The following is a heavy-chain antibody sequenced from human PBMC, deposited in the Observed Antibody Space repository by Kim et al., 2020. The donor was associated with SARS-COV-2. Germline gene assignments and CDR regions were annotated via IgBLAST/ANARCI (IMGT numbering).Heavy chain of an antibody. Sequence: SVKVSCKASGGTFSSYAISWVRQAPGQGLEWMGRIIPILGIANYAQKFQGRVTITADKSTSTAYMELSSLRSEDTAVYYCARSMGSGSGYYYYFDYWGQGTLVTVSS. J-gene: IGHJ4*02. D-gene: IGHD3-22*01. V-gene: IGHV1-69*04. CDR1: GGTFSSYA. CDR2: IIPILGIA. CDR3: ARSMGSGSGYYYYFDY.